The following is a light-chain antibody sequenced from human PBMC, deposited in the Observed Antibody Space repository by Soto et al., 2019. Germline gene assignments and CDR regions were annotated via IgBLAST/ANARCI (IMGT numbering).Light chain of an antibody. CDR2: DAS. J-gene: IGKJ5*01. CDR3: QKRSNWPPIT. CDR1: QSVNYY. V-gene: IGKV3-11*01. Sequence: EIVLTQSPATLSLSPGERATLSCRASQSVNYYLAWYQQKPGQAPRLLVYDASERATGIPARFSGSGSGTDFTLTISRLEPDDSAIYYCQKRSNWPPITFGQGTRLEIK.